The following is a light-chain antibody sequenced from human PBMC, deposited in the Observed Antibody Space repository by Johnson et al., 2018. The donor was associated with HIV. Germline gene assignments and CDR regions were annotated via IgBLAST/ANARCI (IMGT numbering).Light chain of an antibody. CDR3: GTWDSSLSAYV. CDR1: SSNIGNNY. Sequence: QPVLTQPPSVSVAPGQRVTISCSGSSSNIGNNYVSWYQQLPGTAPKLLIYDNNKRTSGIPDRFSGSKSGTSANLGITGLQTGDEADYYCGTWDSSLSAYVFGTGTKVTVL. CDR2: DNN. V-gene: IGLV1-51*01. J-gene: IGLJ1*01.